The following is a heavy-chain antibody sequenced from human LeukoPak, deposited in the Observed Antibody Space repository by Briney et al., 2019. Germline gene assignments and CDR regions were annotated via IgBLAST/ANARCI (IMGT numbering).Heavy chain of an antibody. J-gene: IGHJ4*02. CDR2: INWNGGST. CDR3: ARAHYSGSFGY. D-gene: IGHD1-26*01. V-gene: IGHV3-20*04. Sequence: GGSLTLSCAASGFIFDDYGMRWVRPAPGQGLEWVSGINWNGGSTGYADSVKGRFTISRDNAKTSLYLQMNSLRAEDTALYYCARAHYSGSFGYWGQGTLVTVSS. CDR1: GFIFDDYG.